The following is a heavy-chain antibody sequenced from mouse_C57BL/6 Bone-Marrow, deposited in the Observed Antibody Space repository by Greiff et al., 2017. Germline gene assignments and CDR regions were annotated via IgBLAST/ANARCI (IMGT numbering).Heavy chain of an antibody. CDR1: GYTFTSYG. D-gene: IGHD1-1*01. V-gene: IGHV1-81*01. J-gene: IGHJ4*01. CDR3: AREVYYYGSSPYYYAMDY. CDR2: IYPRSGNT. Sequence: QVQLQQSGAELARPGASVKLSCKASGYTFTSYGISWVKQRTGQGLEWIGEIYPRSGNTYYNEKFKGKATLTADKSSSTAYRELRSLTSEDSAVYFCAREVYYYGSSPYYYAMDYWGQGTSVTVSS.